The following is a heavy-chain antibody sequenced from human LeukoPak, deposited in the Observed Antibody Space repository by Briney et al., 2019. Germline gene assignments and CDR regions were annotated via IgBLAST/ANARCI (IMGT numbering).Heavy chain of an antibody. Sequence: GGSLRLSCAASGFTFSSYEMNWVRQAPGKGLEWVSYISSSGSTIYYADSVKGRFTISRDNAKNPLYLQMNSLRAEDTAVYYCARAERDTAMATPTFDYWGQGTLVTVSS. CDR2: ISSSGSTI. J-gene: IGHJ4*02. D-gene: IGHD5-18*01. CDR1: GFTFSSYE. CDR3: ARAERDTAMATPTFDY. V-gene: IGHV3-48*03.